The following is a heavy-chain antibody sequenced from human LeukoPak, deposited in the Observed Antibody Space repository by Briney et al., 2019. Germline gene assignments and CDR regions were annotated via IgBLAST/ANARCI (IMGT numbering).Heavy chain of an antibody. CDR1: GYTFTGYY. Sequence: ASVKVSCKASGYTFTGYYMHWVRQAPGQGLEWMGWINPNSGGTNYAQKFQGRVTMTRDTSISTAYMELSRLRSDDTAVHYCARGITVFGVVIIRIFDYWGQGTLVTVSS. CDR3: ARGITVFGVVIIRIFDY. D-gene: IGHD3-3*01. V-gene: IGHV1-2*02. CDR2: INPNSGGT. J-gene: IGHJ4*02.